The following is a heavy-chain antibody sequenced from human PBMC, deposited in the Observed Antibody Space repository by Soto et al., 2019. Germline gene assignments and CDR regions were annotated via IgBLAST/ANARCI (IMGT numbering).Heavy chain of an antibody. CDR1: GYTFTSYA. J-gene: IGHJ6*02. D-gene: IGHD6-13*01. CDR2: INAGNGNT. V-gene: IGHV1-3*01. CDR3: GVYNGSGYGYGPMDV. Sequence: ASVKVSCKASGYTFTSYAMHWVRQAPGQRLEWMGWINAGNGNTKYSQKFQGRVTITRDTSASTAYMELSSLRSEDTAVYYCGVYNGSGYGYGPMDVWGQGTTVTVSS.